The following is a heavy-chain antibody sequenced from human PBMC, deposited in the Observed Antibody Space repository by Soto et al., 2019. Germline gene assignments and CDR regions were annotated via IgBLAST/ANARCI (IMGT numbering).Heavy chain of an antibody. V-gene: IGHV3-30-3*01. CDR2: ISYDGSNK. CDR1: GFTFSSYA. D-gene: IGHD3-22*01. J-gene: IGHJ4*02. CDR3: AKDVYYYDSSGYLRFDY. Sequence: GGSLRLSCAASGFTFSSYAMHWVRQAPGKGLEWVAVISYDGSNKYYADSVKGRFTISRDNSKNTLYLQMNSLRAEDTAVYYCAKDVYYYDSSGYLRFDYWGEGTMVTVYS.